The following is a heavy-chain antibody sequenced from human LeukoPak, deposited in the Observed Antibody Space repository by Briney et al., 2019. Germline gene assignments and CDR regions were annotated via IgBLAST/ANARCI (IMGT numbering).Heavy chain of an antibody. D-gene: IGHD3-10*01. V-gene: IGHV3-66*01. J-gene: IGHJ4*02. CDR1: GFTFSSYA. CDR3: ARGFPGLYYYGSGMFEG. CDR2: IYSGGST. Sequence: PGGSLRLSCAASGFTFSSYAMHWVRRALGKGLEWVSVIYSGGSTYYADSVKGRFTISRDNSKNTLYLQMNSLRAEDTAVYYCARGFPGLYYYGSGMFEGWGQGTLVTVSS.